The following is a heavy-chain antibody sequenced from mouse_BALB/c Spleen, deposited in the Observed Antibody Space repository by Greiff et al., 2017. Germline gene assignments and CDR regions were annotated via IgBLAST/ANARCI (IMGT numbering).Heavy chain of an antibody. V-gene: IGHV2-6-7*01. J-gene: IGHJ4*01. CDR1: GFSLTGYG. Sequence: VMLVESGPGLVAPSQSLSITCTVSGFSLTGYGVNWVRQPPGKGLEWLGMIWGDGSTDYNSALKSRLSISKDNSKSQVFLKMNSLQTDDTARYYCAREDYDYSYAMDYWGQGTSVTVSS. D-gene: IGHD2-4*01. CDR3: AREDYDYSYAMDY. CDR2: IWGDGST.